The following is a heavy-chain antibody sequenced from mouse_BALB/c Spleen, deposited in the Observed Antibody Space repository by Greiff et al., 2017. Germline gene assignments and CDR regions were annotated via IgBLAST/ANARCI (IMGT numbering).Heavy chain of an antibody. J-gene: IGHJ2*01. D-gene: IGHD1-2*01. V-gene: IGHV1-62-2*01. CDR1: GFTFTEYS. CDR2: FYTGGGSI. CDR3: ARDEGITPFDY. Sequence: VQLVESGADLVKPGASLKLSCEASGFTFTEYSIHWVQQRSGQGLEWIGCFYTGGGSIKYNEKFKDKATLTTDKSSSTVYMELNRLTSEDCAVYYCARDEGITPFDYWGQGTTVTVSA.